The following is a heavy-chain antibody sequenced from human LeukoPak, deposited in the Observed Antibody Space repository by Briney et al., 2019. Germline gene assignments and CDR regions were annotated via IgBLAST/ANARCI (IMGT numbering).Heavy chain of an antibody. Sequence: GGSQRLSCAASGFTFSDFEVNWLRQAPRKGLEWVSYISSSGSTMDYADSVKGRFTISRDDAKTSLHLQMNSLRAEDTAVYYCARRFDIWGQGTMVTVSS. V-gene: IGHV3-48*03. CDR3: ARRFDI. CDR1: GFTFSDFE. CDR2: ISSSGSTM. J-gene: IGHJ3*02.